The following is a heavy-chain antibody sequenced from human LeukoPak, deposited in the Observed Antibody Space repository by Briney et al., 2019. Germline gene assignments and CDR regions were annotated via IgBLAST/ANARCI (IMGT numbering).Heavy chain of an antibody. Sequence: ASVKVSCKASGYTFTSYGISWVRQATGQGLEWMGWMNPNSGNTGYAQKFQGRVTMTRNTSISTAYMELSSLRSEDTAVYYCARERKTYYYDSSGYYSSRRVDYWGQGTLVTVSS. CDR1: GYTFTSYG. CDR2: MNPNSGNT. CDR3: ARERKTYYYDSSGYYSSRRVDY. V-gene: IGHV1-8*02. J-gene: IGHJ4*02. D-gene: IGHD3-22*01.